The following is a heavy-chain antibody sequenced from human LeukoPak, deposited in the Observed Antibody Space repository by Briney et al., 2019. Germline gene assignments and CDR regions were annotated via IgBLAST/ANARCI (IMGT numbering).Heavy chain of an antibody. CDR2: ISGSGSGGST. D-gene: IGHD5-24*01. J-gene: IGHJ4*02. Sequence: GGSLRLSCAASGFTFSSSAMSWVRQAPGKGLEWVSSISGSGSGGSTYYADSVKGRLTISRDNFKNTLYLQMSGLRAEDTAVYYCAKSGYNRFDYWGQGTLVTVSS. CDR3: AKSGYNRFDY. CDR1: GFTFSSSA. V-gene: IGHV3-23*01.